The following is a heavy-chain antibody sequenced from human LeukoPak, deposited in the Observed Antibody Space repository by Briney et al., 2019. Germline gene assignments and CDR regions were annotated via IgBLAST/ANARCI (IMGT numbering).Heavy chain of an antibody. D-gene: IGHD3-9*01. CDR1: GGSISSGGYY. J-gene: IGHJ4*02. CDR3: ARVPRGRILTGYYHGPFDY. Sequence: SETLSLTCTVSGGSISSGGYYWRWIRQHPGKGLEWIGYIYYSGSTYYNPSLKSRVTISVDTSKNQFSLKLSSVTAADTAVYYCARVPRGRILTGYYHGPFDYWGQGTLVTVSS. V-gene: IGHV4-31*03. CDR2: IYYSGST.